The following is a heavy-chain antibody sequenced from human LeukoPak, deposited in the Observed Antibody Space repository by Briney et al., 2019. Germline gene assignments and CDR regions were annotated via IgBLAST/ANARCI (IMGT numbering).Heavy chain of an antibody. Sequence: GGSLRLSCAASGFTFSSYAMSWVRQAPGKGLEWVSVISGSGGGTYYADSVKGRFTISRDNSKNTLYLQMNSLRADDTAVYYCAKDRKGLFEQWLVAAFHIWGQGTMVTVSS. CDR2: ISGSGGGT. V-gene: IGHV3-23*01. CDR1: GFTFSSYA. D-gene: IGHD6-19*01. J-gene: IGHJ3*02. CDR3: AKDRKGLFEQWLVAAFHI.